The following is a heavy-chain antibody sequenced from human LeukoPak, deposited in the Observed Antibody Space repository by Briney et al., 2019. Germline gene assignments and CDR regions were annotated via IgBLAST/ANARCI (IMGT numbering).Heavy chain of an antibody. J-gene: IGHJ6*03. Sequence: SETLSLICAVYGGSFSGYYWSWIRQPPGKGLEWIGEINHSGSTNYNPSLKSRVTISVDTSKNQFSLKLSSVTAADTAVYYCARHHYDILTGYLYYMDVWGKGTTVTISS. CDR3: ARHHYDILTGYLYYMDV. D-gene: IGHD3-9*01. V-gene: IGHV4-34*01. CDR2: INHSGST. CDR1: GGSFSGYY.